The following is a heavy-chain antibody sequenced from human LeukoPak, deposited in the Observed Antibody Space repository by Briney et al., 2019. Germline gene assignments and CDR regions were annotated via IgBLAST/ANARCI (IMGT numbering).Heavy chain of an antibody. CDR2: MNVKTGAT. D-gene: IGHD1-26*01. CDR3: ARQSGTYWGLDY. V-gene: IGHV1-2*02. J-gene: IGHJ4*02. CDR1: GYTFTDYY. Sequence: ASVNVSCKASGYTFTDYYIHWVRQAPGHGLEWLGWMNVKTGATSSAQKFPGRFTMTRDTSIGTASMEFSSLTSDDTAVYYCARQSGTYWGLDYWGQGNLVTVSS.